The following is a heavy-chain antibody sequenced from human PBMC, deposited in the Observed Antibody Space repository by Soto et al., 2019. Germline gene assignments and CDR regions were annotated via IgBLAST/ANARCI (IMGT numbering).Heavy chain of an antibody. CDR1: GGSISSSSYY. J-gene: IGHJ4*02. CDR2: IYYSGST. CDR3: ARSLDYYDSWDY. V-gene: IGHV4-39*01. D-gene: IGHD3-22*01. Sequence: QLQLQESGPGLVKPSETLSLTCTVSGGSISSSSYYWGWIRQPPGKGLEWIGSIYYSGSTYYNPSLKSRVPISVDTSKNQFSLKLSSVTAADTAVYYCARSLDYYDSWDYWGQGTLVTVSS.